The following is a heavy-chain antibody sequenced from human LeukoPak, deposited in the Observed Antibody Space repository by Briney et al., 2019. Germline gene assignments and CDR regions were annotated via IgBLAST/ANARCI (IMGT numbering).Heavy chain of an antibody. J-gene: IGHJ4*02. CDR2: IYHSGST. CDR1: GYSISSGYY. CDR3: ARVLRWGVFDY. V-gene: IGHV4-38-2*02. D-gene: IGHD3-10*01. Sequence: PSETLSLTCTVSGYSISSGYYWGWIRQPPGKGLEWIGSIYHSGSTYYNPSLKSRVTISVDTSKNQFSLKLSSVTAADTAVYYCARVLRWGVFDYWGQGTLVTVSS.